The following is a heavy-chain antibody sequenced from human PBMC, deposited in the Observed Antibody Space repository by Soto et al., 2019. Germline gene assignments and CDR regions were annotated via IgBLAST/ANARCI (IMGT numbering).Heavy chain of an antibody. CDR2: IDPSDSYT. CDR3: ARRVGDAFDI. CDR1: GYSFTSYW. J-gene: IGHJ3*02. D-gene: IGHD1-26*01. V-gene: IGHV5-10-1*01. Sequence: PGESLKISCKGSGYSFTSYWISWVRQMPGKGLEWMGRIDPSDSYTKYSPSFQGHVTISADKSISTAYLQWSSLKASDTAMYYCARRVGDAFDIWGQGTMVTVSS.